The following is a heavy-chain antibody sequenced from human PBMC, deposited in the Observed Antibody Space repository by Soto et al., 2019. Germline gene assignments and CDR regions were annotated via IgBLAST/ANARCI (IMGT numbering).Heavy chain of an antibody. J-gene: IGHJ6*02. CDR3: TRVLSISDV. V-gene: IGHV3-49*03. CDR1: GFVFDDYA. D-gene: IGHD3-3*01. Sequence: PGGSLRLSCTASGFVFDDYAVSWFRQAPGKGLEWVVFIRNKAYGGTTQYAASVRGRFTISRDDSASTAYLQMDSLKTEDPAVYYCTRVLSISDVWGQGTTVTV. CDR2: IRNKAYGGTT.